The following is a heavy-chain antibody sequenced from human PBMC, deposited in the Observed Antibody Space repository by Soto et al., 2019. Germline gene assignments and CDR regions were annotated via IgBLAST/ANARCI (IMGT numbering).Heavy chain of an antibody. Sequence: ASVKVSCKASGYTFTSYGISWVRQAPGQGLEWMGWISAYNGNTNYAQKLQGRVTMATDTSTSTAYMELRSLRSDDTSVYYCARVDPIVATTSFDYWGQGTLVTSPQ. CDR3: ARVDPIVATTSFDY. D-gene: IGHD5-12*01. CDR2: ISAYNGNT. V-gene: IGHV1-18*01. CDR1: GYTFTSYG. J-gene: IGHJ4*02.